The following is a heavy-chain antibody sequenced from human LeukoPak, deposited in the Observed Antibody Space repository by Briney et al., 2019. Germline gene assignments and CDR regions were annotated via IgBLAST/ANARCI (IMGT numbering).Heavy chain of an antibody. J-gene: IGHJ4*02. CDR2: ISSSSSYI. Sequence: GGSLRLSCAASGFTFSSYSMNWVRQAPGKGLEWVSSISSSSSYIYYADSVKGRFTISRDNAKNSLYLQMNSLRAGDTAVYYCAREVVPASFDYWGQGTLVTVSS. V-gene: IGHV3-21*01. CDR1: GFTFSSYS. D-gene: IGHD2-2*01. CDR3: AREVVPASFDY.